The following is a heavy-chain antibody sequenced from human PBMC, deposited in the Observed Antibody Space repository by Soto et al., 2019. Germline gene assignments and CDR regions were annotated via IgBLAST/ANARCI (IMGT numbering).Heavy chain of an antibody. V-gene: IGHV3-23*01. D-gene: IGHD2-2*01. CDR1: GFTFSSYA. Sequence: GVLRLSCAASGFTFSSYAMSWVRQAPGKGLEWVSAISGSGGSTYYADSVKGRFTISRDNSKNTLYLQMNSLRAEDTAVYYCAKLGYCSSTSCPGGAFDIWGQGTMVTVSS. J-gene: IGHJ3*02. CDR2: ISGSGGST. CDR3: AKLGYCSSTSCPGGAFDI.